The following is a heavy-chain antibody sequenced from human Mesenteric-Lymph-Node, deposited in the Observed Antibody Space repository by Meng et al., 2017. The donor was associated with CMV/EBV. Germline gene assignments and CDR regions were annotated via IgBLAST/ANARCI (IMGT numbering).Heavy chain of an antibody. CDR1: GGTFSSYA. CDR2: IIPLIDIP. J-gene: IGHJ4*02. Sequence: SVKVSCKASGGTFSSYAIDWVRQAPGQGLEWMGGIIPLIDIPDYAQKFQGRVTFSTDESSTTAYMEVSSLRSADTAVYYCARRGGGNYVFDSWGQGTLVTVSS. CDR3: ARRGGGNYVFDS. V-gene: IGHV1-69*05. D-gene: IGHD1-26*01.